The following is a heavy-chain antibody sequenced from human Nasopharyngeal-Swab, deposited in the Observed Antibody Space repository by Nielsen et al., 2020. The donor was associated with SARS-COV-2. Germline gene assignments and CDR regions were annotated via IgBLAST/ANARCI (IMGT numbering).Heavy chain of an antibody. CDR3: PSLAVSSS. CDR1: GGTFSSYA. V-gene: IGHV1-69*05. D-gene: IGHD6-13*01. J-gene: IGHJ5*02. Sequence: SVKVSCKASGGTFSSYAISWVRQAPGQGLEWMGGIIPIFGTANYAQKFQGRVTMTRDTSISTAYMELSRLRSDDTAVYYCPSLAVSSSWGQGTLVTVSS. CDR2: IIPIFGTA.